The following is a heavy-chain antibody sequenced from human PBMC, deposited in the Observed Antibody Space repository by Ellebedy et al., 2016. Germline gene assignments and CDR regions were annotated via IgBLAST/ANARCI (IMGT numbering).Heavy chain of an antibody. CDR2: ISSSGSSL. CDR1: GFSFNSHT. J-gene: IGHJ6*04. Sequence: GESLKISXAASGFSFNSHTMIWVRQVPGKGLEWVSSISSSGSSLFYADSVKGRFTISRDNAKNLLYLQMSSLRADDSAVYYCARGSITVFGGVDVWGKGTTVTVSS. V-gene: IGHV3-21*06. D-gene: IGHD3-3*01. CDR3: ARGSITVFGGVDV.